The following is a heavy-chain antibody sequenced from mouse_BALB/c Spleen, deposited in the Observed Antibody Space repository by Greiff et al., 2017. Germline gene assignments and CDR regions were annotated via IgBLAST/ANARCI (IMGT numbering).Heavy chain of an antibody. CDR1: GFTFSSYG. Sequence: EVQVVESGGDLVKPGGSLKLSCAASGFTFSSYGMSWVRQTPDKRLEWVATISSGGSYTYYPDSVKGRFTISRDNAKNTLYLQMSSLKSEDTAMYYCARHKYGNYDYYAMDYWGQGTSVTVSS. CDR2: ISSGGSYT. CDR3: ARHKYGNYDYYAMDY. V-gene: IGHV5-6*01. J-gene: IGHJ4*01. D-gene: IGHD2-10*02.